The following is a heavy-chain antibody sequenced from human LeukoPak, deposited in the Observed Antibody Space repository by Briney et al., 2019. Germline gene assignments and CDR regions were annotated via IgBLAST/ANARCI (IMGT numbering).Heavy chain of an antibody. CDR3: ATASGSWYRYYFDS. J-gene: IGHJ4*02. V-gene: IGHV3-48*03. D-gene: IGHD6-13*01. Sequence: QPGGSLRLSCAASGLTFSSYEMTWVRQAPGKGLEWISYISSASNMIYCAESVKGRFTISRDNAKNSLYLQMNSLRAEDTAVYYCATASGSWYRYYFDSWGQGTLVTVSS. CDR2: ISSASNMI. CDR1: GLTFSSYE.